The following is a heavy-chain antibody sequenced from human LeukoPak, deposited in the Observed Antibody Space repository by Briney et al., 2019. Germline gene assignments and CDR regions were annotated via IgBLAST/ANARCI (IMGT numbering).Heavy chain of an antibody. D-gene: IGHD6-13*01. V-gene: IGHV3-7*03. Sequence: GGSLRLSCAASGFTFTKYWMSWVRQAPGKRLECVASIDQDESVKRYVDSAKGRFTISRDNTQNSVYLEMNSLTAEDTALYYCARDLWAQQEGDGFDIWGQGTMVTVSS. CDR2: IDQDESVK. J-gene: IGHJ3*02. CDR1: GFTFTKYW. CDR3: ARDLWAQQEGDGFDI.